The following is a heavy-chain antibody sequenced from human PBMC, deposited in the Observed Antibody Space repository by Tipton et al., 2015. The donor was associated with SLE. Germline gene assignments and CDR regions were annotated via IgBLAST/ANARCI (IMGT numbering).Heavy chain of an antibody. V-gene: IGHV4-59*01. CDR3: ARGGLGYSYYYYMDV. D-gene: IGHD5-12*01. CDR1: GGSISSYY. Sequence: TLSLTCTVSGGSISSYYWSWIRQPPGEGLDWIGNIYHSGSTNYNPSVKSRVTISVDTSKNQFSLKLSSVTAADTAVYYCARGGLGYSYYYYMDVWGKGTTVTVSS. J-gene: IGHJ6*03. CDR2: IYHSGST.